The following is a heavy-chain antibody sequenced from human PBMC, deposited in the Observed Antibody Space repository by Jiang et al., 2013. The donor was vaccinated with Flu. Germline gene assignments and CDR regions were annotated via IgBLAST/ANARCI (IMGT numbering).Heavy chain of an antibody. V-gene: IGHV2-5*01. D-gene: IGHD3-22*01. Sequence: RQPPGKALEWLALTDWNDDKRYSPSLKTRLTITKDTSKNQVVLTMTNMDPEDTATYYCAHMDLLNRGYYDIENWGQGTLVTVSS. CDR2: TDWNDDK. CDR3: AHMDLLNRGYYDIEN. J-gene: IGHJ4*02.